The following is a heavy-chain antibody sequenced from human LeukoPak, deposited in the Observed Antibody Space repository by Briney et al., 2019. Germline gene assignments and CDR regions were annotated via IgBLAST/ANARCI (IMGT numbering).Heavy chain of an antibody. D-gene: IGHD7-27*01. CDR3: ARTGDNLDY. CDR1: GGSFSGYY. J-gene: IGHJ4*02. Sequence: PSETLSLTCAVYGGSFSGYYWSWIRQPPGKGLEWIGEINHSGSTNYNPSLKSRVTISVDTSKNQFSLKLSSVTAADTAVYYCARTGDNLDYWGQGTLVTVSS. CDR2: INHSGST. V-gene: IGHV4-34*01.